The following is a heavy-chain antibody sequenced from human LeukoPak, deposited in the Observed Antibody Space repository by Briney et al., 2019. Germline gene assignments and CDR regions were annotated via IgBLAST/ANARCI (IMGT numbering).Heavy chain of an antibody. CDR2: INPNSGGT. D-gene: IGHD2-2*01. Sequence: GASVKVSCKASGHTFTGYYLHWVRQTPGQGLEWIGMINPNSGGTNYAQKFHGRVTATRDTSINTAYMELSRLTSDDTAFYYCAREVGVVAHQGGWFDPWGQGTLVTVSS. CDR1: GHTFTGYY. CDR3: AREVGVVAHQGGWFDP. V-gene: IGHV1-2*02. J-gene: IGHJ5*02.